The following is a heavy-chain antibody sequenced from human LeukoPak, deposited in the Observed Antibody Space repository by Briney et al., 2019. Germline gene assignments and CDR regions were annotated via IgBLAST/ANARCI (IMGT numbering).Heavy chain of an antibody. D-gene: IGHD2-2*01. CDR3: AKVHETYCSGTGCYEGYFDY. V-gene: IGHV3-30*18. Sequence: GGSLRLSCAASEFTFSNYGIHWVRQAPGKGLEWVAVISYDGRNKYYADSVKGRFTISRDNSKNTLYLQMNSLRTEDTAVYYCAKVHETYCSGTGCYEGYFDYWGQGTLVSVSS. CDR1: EFTFSNYG. CDR2: ISYDGRNK. J-gene: IGHJ4*02.